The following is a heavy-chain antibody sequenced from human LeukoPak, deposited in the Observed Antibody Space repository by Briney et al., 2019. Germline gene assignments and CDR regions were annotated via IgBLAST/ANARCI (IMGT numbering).Heavy chain of an antibody. CDR2: ISAYNGNT. CDR1: GCTFSSYG. J-gene: IGHJ6*02. V-gene: IGHV1-18*01. Sequence: ASVKVSCKASGCTFSSYGISWVRQAPGQGLEWMGWISAYNGNTNYAQKLQGRVTMTTDTSTSTAYMELRSLRSDDTAVYYCARGSHLSYYYGMDVWGQGTTVTVSS. CDR3: ARGSHLSYYYGMDV.